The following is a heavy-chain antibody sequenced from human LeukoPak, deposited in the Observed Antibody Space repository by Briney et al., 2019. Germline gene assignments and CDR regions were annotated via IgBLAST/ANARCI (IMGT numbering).Heavy chain of an antibody. CDR3: ARPYCASTSCPTFEY. CDR1: GFAFSSYN. J-gene: IGHJ4*02. D-gene: IGHD2-2*01. V-gene: IGHV3-48*01. CDR2: ISSGSDTI. Sequence: GGSLRLSXAASGFAFSSYNMNWVRQAPGKGLEWVSYISSGSDTIFYADSVKGRFTISRDNAKNSLYLQVNSLRAEDTAVYYCARPYCASTSCPTFEYWGQGTLVTVSS.